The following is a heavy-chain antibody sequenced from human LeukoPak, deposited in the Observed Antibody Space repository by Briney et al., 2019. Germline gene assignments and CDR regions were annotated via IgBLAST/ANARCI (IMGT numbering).Heavy chain of an antibody. J-gene: IGHJ4*02. D-gene: IGHD4-17*01. V-gene: IGHV3-21*01. CDR3: ASAHYGDSNRRFDY. CDR1: GFTFSSYS. Sequence: PGGSLRLSCAASGFTFSSYSMNWVRQAPGKGLEWVSSISSSSSYIYYADSVKGRFTISRDNAKNSLYLQMNSLRAEDTAVYYCASAHYGDSNRRFDYWGQGTLVTVSS. CDR2: ISSSSSYI.